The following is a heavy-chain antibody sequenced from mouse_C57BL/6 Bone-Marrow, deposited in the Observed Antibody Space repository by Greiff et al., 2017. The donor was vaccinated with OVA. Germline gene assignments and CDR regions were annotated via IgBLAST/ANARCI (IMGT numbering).Heavy chain of an antibody. D-gene: IGHD2-4*01. Sequence: VQRVEPGPGLVQPSQSLSITCTVSGFSFTSYGVHWVRQSPGKGLEWLGVIWSGGSTDYNAAFISRLSISKEKSKSQVFFKKNSMQADDTAIYYCARNGLYCDYDYWGQGTTLTVSS. CDR3: ARNGLYCDYDY. J-gene: IGHJ2*01. CDR1: GFSFTSYG. V-gene: IGHV2-2*01. CDR2: IWSGGST.